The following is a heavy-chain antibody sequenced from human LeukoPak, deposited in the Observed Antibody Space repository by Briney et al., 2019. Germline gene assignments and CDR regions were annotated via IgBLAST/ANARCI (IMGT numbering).Heavy chain of an antibody. D-gene: IGHD4-17*01. CDR2: ISGSAGNT. J-gene: IGHJ4*02. CDR1: GFTFNDYA. Sequence: PGGSLRLSCVASGFTFNDYAMSWVRQAPGKGLEWVSSISGSAGNTYYADSVRGWFSISRDNSKNTLYLQMTSLRAEDTAVYFCATTSGDYILTAIYYWGQGTLVTVSS. CDR3: ATTSGDYILTAIYY. V-gene: IGHV3-23*01.